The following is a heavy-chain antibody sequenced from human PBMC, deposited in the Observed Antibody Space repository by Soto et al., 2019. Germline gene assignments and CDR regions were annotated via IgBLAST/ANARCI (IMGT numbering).Heavy chain of an antibody. V-gene: IGHV1-46*01. D-gene: IGHD6-13*01. Sequence: QVQLVQSGAEVKKPGASVKLSCKSSEYTFTDYYIHCVRQATGQGLEWMGLINPSGGSTSYAQKFKGRVTMTRDTSTSTVYMELSSLRSEDTAVYYCATAAYSTSWYDFWGQGTLVTVSS. CDR1: EYTFTDYY. J-gene: IGHJ5*01. CDR2: INPSGGST. CDR3: ATAAYSTSWYDF.